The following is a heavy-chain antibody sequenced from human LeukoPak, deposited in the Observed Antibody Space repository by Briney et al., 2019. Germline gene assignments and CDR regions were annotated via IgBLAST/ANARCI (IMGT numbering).Heavy chain of an antibody. V-gene: IGHV1-69*05. D-gene: IGHD4-17*01. J-gene: IGHJ5*02. CDR2: IIPIFGTA. Sequence: SVKVSCKASGGTFSSYAISWVRQAPGQGLEWMGGIIPIFGTANYAQKFQGRVTITTDESTSTAYMELSSLRSEDTAVYYCASSNYDYGDYTVPNWFDPWGQGTLVTVSS. CDR3: ASSNYDYGDYTVPNWFDP. CDR1: GGTFSSYA.